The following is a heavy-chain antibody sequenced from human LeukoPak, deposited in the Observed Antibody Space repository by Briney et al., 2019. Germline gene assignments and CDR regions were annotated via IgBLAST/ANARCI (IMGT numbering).Heavy chain of an antibody. V-gene: IGHV4-59*01. CDR2: IYYSGST. CDR3: ARELVRGGWFDP. J-gene: IGHJ5*02. Sequence: PSETLSLTCTVSGGSISSYYWSWIRQPPGKGLEWIGYIYYSGSTNYNPSLKSRVTISVDTSKRQLSLKLSSVTAADTAVYYCARELVRGGWFDPWGQGTLVSVSS. D-gene: IGHD3-10*01. CDR1: GGSISSYY.